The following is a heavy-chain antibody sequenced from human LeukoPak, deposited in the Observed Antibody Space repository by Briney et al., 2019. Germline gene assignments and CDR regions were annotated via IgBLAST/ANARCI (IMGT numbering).Heavy chain of an antibody. CDR3: ARGPVVVIPFYYFDY. V-gene: IGHV3-30*04. CDR1: GFTFSSYA. D-gene: IGHD2-21*01. J-gene: IGHJ4*02. CDR2: ISYDGSNK. Sequence: PGGSLRLSCAASGFTFSSYAMHWVRQAPGKGLEWVAVISYDGSNKHYADSVKGRFTISRDNSKNTLYLQMNSLRAEDTAVYYCARGPVVVIPFYYFDYWGQGTLVTVSS.